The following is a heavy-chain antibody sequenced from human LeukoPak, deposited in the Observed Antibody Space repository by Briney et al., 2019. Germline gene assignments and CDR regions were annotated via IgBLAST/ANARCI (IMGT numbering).Heavy chain of an antibody. V-gene: IGHV3-23*01. CDR3: ASRNYYDSSGLLDY. CDR1: GFTFSSYA. J-gene: IGHJ4*02. D-gene: IGHD3-22*01. Sequence: GGSLRLSCAASGFTFSSYAMSWVRQAPGRGLEWVSAISGSGGSTYYADSVKGRFTISRDNSKNTLYLQMNSLRAEDTAVYYCASRNYYDSSGLLDYWGQGVLVIVSS. CDR2: ISGSGGST.